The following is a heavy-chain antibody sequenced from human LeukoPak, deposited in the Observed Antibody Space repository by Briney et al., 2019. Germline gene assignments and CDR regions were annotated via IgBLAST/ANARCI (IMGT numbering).Heavy chain of an antibody. CDR3: AKGPLTEVAGTTWDY. CDR1: GFTFSSYA. J-gene: IGHJ4*02. V-gene: IGHV3-23*01. D-gene: IGHD6-19*01. CDR2: ISGSGAST. Sequence: GGSLRLSCAASGFTFSSYAMSWVRQTPGKGLEWVSAISGSGASTYYADSVKGRFTISRDNSKNTLYVQMNSLRAEDTAVYYCAKGPLTEVAGTTWDYWGQGTPVTVSS.